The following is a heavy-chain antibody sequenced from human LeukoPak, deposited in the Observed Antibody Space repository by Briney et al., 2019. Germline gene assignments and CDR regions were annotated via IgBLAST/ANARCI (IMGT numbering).Heavy chain of an antibody. D-gene: IGHD3-10*01. J-gene: IGHJ4*02. CDR3: TKVRGSGTYHNACEY. CDR2: ISGTGGRI. Sequence: GSLRPSCAACGVTFRSNAMNWVRQAPEKGLGWGSGISGTGGRINYVDSVRGRVTVSRDNSKNTLYLHMDSLRAEDTAVYYCTKVRGSGTYHNACEYWGPGTLVTVSS. V-gene: IGHV3-23*01. CDR1: GVTFRSNA.